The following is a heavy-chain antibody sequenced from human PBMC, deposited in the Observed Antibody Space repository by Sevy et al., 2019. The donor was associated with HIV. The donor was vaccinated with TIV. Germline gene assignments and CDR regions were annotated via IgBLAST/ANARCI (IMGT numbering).Heavy chain of an antibody. J-gene: IGHJ3*02. CDR3: ARDKHYDSSGYYYPDDAFDI. CDR1: GFTFSDYY. CDR2: ISSSGSTI. D-gene: IGHD3-22*01. V-gene: IGHV3-11*01. Sequence: GGSLRLSCAASGFTFSDYYMSWIRQAPGKGLEWVSYISSSGSTIYYADSVKGRFTISRDNAKNSLYLQMNSLRAEETAVYYCARDKHYDSSGYYYPDDAFDIWGQGTMVTVSS.